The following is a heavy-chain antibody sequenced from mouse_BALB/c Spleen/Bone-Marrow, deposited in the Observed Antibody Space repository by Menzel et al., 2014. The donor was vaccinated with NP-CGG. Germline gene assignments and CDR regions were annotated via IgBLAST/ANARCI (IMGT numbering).Heavy chain of an antibody. Sequence: DVKLQESGAELVKPGASVKLSCTASGFNIKDTYMHWVKQRPEQGLEWIGRIDPANGNTKYDPKFQGKATITADTSSNTAYLQLSSLTSEDTAVYYCARIYYYGRGYFDYRGQGTTLTVSS. CDR2: IDPANGNT. V-gene: IGHV14-3*02. D-gene: IGHD1-1*01. CDR3: ARIYYYGRGYFDY. J-gene: IGHJ2*01. CDR1: GFNIKDTY.